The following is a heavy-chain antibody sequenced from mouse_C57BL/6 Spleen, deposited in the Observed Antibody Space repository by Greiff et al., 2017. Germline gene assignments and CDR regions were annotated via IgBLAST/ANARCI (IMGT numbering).Heavy chain of an antibody. J-gene: IGHJ4*01. Sequence: VQLQQSGPELVKPGASVKMSCKASGYTFTDYNMHWVKQSHGKSLEWIGYINPNNGGTSYNQKFKGKATLTVNKSSSTAYMELRSLTSEDSAVYYCARASYYSNYDAMDYWCQGTSVTVSS. D-gene: IGHD2-5*01. CDR1: GYTFTDYN. V-gene: IGHV1-22*01. CDR2: INPNNGGT. CDR3: ARASYYSNYDAMDY.